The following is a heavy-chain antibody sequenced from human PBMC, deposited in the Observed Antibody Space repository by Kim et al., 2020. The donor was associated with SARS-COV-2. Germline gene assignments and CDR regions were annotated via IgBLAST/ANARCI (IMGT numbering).Heavy chain of an antibody. J-gene: IGHJ4*02. CDR2: IKSKTDGGTT. CDR1: GFTFSNAW. CDR3: TTAPRLPAASNYFDY. D-gene: IGHD2-2*01. Sequence: GGSLRLSCAASGFTFSNAWMSWVRQAPGKGLEWVGRIKSKTDGGTTDYAAPVKGRFTISRDDSKNTLYLQMNSLKTEDTAVYYCTTAPRLPAASNYFDYWGQGTLVTVSS. V-gene: IGHV3-15*01.